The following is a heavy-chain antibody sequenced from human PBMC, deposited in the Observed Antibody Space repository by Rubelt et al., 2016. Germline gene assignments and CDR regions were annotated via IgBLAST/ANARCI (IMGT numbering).Heavy chain of an antibody. CDR1: DFTFSNYW. CDR2: VVNAESAT. D-gene: IGHD7-27*01. J-gene: IGHJ4*02. Sequence: EVQLVESGGDLVQAGGSLRLSCVASDFTFSNYWMSWVRQAPGKGLEWVANVVNAESATYYVDSVKGRFTISRDNAKNTLYLQMNSLRVEDTAVYYCTRNNLWGRDYWGQGTLVTVSS. V-gene: IGHV3-7*04. CDR3: TRNNLWGRDY.